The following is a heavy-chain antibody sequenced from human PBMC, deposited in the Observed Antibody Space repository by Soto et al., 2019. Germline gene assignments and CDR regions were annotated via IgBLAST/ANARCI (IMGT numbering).Heavy chain of an antibody. D-gene: IGHD5-18*01. V-gene: IGHV3-23*01. CDR2: ISGSGGST. Sequence: GSLRLSRAASGFTFSSYAMSWVRQAPGKGQEWVSAISGSGGSTYYADSLKGRSTITRDNSKNTLYLQMNSLRAEDTAVYYCAKKDSYVPAWGQGTLVTVSS. CDR3: AKKDSYVPA. CDR1: GFTFSSYA. J-gene: IGHJ4*02.